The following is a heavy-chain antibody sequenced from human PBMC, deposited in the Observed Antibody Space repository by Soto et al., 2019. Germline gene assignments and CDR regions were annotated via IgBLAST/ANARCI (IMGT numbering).Heavy chain of an antibody. CDR2: IIPMFGTA. CDR3: AIVGPADYYDSSGYYSPLDY. V-gene: IGHV1-69*01. CDR1: GDTFSSYA. J-gene: IGHJ4*02. D-gene: IGHD3-22*01. Sequence: QVQLVQSGAEVKKPGSSVKVSCKASGDTFSSYAINWVRQAPGQGLEWMGGIIPMFGTANYAQKFKGRVTITACESTSTVYMELSSLRSEDTAVYYCAIVGPADYYDSSGYYSPLDYWGQGTLVTVSS.